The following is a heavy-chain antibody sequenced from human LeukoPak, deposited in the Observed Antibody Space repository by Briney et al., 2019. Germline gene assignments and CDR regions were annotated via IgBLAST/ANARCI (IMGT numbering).Heavy chain of an antibody. CDR1: GFTFSSYR. V-gene: IGHV3-21*01. CDR2: ISSSSSYI. D-gene: IGHD1-1*01. J-gene: IGHJ4*02. Sequence: GGSLRLSCAASGFTFSSYRMNWVRQAPGKGLEWVSYISSSSSYIYYADSVKGRFTISRDNAKNSLYLQMNSLRAEDTAVYYCERVRPGGYNWNVEGLGGFDYWGQGTLVTVSS. CDR3: ERVRPGGYNWNVEGLGGFDY.